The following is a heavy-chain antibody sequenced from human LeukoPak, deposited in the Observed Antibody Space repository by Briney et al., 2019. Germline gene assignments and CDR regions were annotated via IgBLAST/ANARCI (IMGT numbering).Heavy chain of an antibody. Sequence: SQTLSLTCTVSGGSISSGDYYWSWIRQPPGKGLEWIGYIYYSGSTYYNPSLKSRVTISVDTSKNQFSLKLSSVTAADTAVYYCARGNKPLSGSYNYWGQGTLVTVSS. V-gene: IGHV4-30-4*08. CDR1: GGSISSGDYY. D-gene: IGHD1-26*01. CDR2: IYYSGST. J-gene: IGHJ4*02. CDR3: ARGNKPLSGSYNY.